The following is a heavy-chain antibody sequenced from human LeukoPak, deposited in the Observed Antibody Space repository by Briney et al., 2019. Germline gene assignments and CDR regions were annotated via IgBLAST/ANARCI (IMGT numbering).Heavy chain of an antibody. Sequence: PSETLSLTCTVSGGSISSYYWSWIRQPPGKGLEWIGYIYYSGSTNYKPSLKSRVTISVDTSKNQFSLKLSSVTAADTAVYYCARSLTITAMVFFDYWGQGTLVTVSS. V-gene: IGHV4-59*12. J-gene: IGHJ4*02. CDR3: ARSLTITAMVFFDY. CDR1: GGSISSYY. CDR2: IYYSGST. D-gene: IGHD5-18*01.